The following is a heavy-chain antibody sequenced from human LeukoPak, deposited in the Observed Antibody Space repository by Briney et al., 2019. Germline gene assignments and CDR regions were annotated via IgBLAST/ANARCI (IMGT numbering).Heavy chain of an antibody. J-gene: IGHJ5*02. V-gene: IGHV1-2*02. D-gene: IGHD4-17*01. CDR2: INPNSGGT. Sequence: ASVKVSCKASGYTFTDYYMHWVRQAPGQGLEWMGWINPNSGGTNYAQKFQGRVTMTRDTSTSTVYMELSSLRSEDTAVYYCAGERGLRRTKGNWFDPWGQGTLVTVSS. CDR1: GYTFTDYY. CDR3: AGERGLRRTKGNWFDP.